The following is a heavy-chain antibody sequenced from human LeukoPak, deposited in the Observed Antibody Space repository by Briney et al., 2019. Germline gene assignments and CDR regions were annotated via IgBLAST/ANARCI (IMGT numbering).Heavy chain of an antibody. D-gene: IGHD3-9*01. V-gene: IGHV4-39*07. Sequence: SETLSLTCTVSGGSINNNNYFWGWIRQPPGKGLEWIGNIYYSGTTYYNPSLKSRVTISVDTSKNQFSLRLSSVTAADTASYYCAKSAYDILLDYWGQGTLVSVSS. J-gene: IGHJ4*02. CDR1: GGSINNNNYF. CDR3: AKSAYDILLDY. CDR2: IYYSGTT.